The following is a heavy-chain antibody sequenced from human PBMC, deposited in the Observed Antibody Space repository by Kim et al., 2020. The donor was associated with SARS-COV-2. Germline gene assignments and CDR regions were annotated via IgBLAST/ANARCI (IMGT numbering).Heavy chain of an antibody. CDR2: IYYSGST. V-gene: IGHV4-31*03. D-gene: IGHD5-18*01. CDR1: GGSISSGGYY. CDR3: GRHLIAMGSGLGY. Sequence: SETLSLTCTVSGGSISSGGYYWSWIRQHPGKGLEWIGYIYYSGSTYYNPSLKTRVTISVDTSKNQFSLKLSSVTAADTALYYCGRHLIAMGSGLGYWGQGTLVTVS. J-gene: IGHJ4*02.